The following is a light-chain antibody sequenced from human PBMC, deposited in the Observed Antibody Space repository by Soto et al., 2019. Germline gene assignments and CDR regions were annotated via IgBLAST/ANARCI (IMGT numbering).Light chain of an antibody. CDR3: QQRGDWPLT. V-gene: IGKV3-11*01. CDR2: DAS. Sequence: EIVLTQSPATLSLSPGDRATLSCRASQHIDVYLDWLQQKPGQSPRLLIFDASARATGTPTRFSGSGSGTDFTLTISSLEPEDFAVYYCQQRGDWPLTFGPGTKVDI. J-gene: IGKJ3*01. CDR1: QHIDVY.